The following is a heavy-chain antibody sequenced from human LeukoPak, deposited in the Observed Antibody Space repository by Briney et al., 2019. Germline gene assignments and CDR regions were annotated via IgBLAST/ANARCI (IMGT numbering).Heavy chain of an antibody. J-gene: IGHJ4*02. V-gene: IGHV4-61*02. CDR2: IYTTGST. D-gene: IGHD3-10*01. Sequence: SETLSLTCTVSGGSITTGSYYWTWIRQPAGKGLEWIGRIYTTGSTDYNPSLKSRVTMSVDTSKNQFSLKLSSVTAADTAVYYCARGRWFGELLWGFFDYWGQGTLVTVSS. CDR3: ARGRWFGELLWGFFDY. CDR1: GGSITTGSYY.